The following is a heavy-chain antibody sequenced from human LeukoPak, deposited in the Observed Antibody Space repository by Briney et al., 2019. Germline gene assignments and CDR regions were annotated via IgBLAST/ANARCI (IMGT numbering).Heavy chain of an antibody. CDR2: ISRSGAYA. D-gene: IGHD6-13*01. J-gene: IGHJ4*02. V-gene: IGHV3-23*01. CDR3: AKLQQLARGVFDY. CDR1: GFTFSIYS. Sequence: GGSLRLSCAASGFTFSIYSMNWVRQAPGKGLEWVSSISRSGAYAHYADSVKGRFTISRDNSKNTLYLQMNSLRAEDTAVYYCAKLQQLARGVFDYWGQGTLVTVSS.